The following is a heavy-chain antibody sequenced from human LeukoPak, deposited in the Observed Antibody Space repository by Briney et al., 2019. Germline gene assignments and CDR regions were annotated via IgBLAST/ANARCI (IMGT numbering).Heavy chain of an antibody. CDR1: GFTFSSYW. CDR3: ARDRGWYDY. J-gene: IGHJ4*02. Sequence: GGSLRLFCADSGFTFSSYWMSWARQAPGKGLEGVDNIKQDGSEKYYVDSVKGRFTISRDNAKNSLYLQMNSLRDEDTAVYYCARDRGWYDYWGQGTLVTVSS. CDR2: IKQDGSEK. V-gene: IGHV3-7*03. D-gene: IGHD6-19*01.